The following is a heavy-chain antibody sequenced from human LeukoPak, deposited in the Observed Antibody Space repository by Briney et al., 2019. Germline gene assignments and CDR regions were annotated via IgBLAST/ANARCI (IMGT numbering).Heavy chain of an antibody. V-gene: IGHV5-51*01. Sequence: HGESLKISCQGSGYSFTSYWIGWVRQMPGKGLEWTGIIYPGDSDTRYSPSFQGQFTISADKSSSTAYLQWSSLKASDPAMYYCASAPHLTYYYDSSGRHAFDIWGQGTVVTVSS. CDR1: GYSFTSYW. D-gene: IGHD3-22*01. J-gene: IGHJ3*02. CDR2: IYPGDSDT. CDR3: ASAPHLTYYYDSSGRHAFDI.